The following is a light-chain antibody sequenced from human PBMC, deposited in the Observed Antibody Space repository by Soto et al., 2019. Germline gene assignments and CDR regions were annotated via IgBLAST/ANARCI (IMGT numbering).Light chain of an antibody. CDR3: QQPISFPIT. J-gene: IGKJ5*01. V-gene: IGKV1-5*01. Sequence: DIQMTQSPSTLSASVGDRVSITCRASQTISTWLAWYQQKPGKVPNLLIYDASTLESGVPSRFSGSGSGTDFTLTIRSLQPEDFATYYCQQPISFPITFGQGTRLEIK. CDR1: QTISTW. CDR2: DAS.